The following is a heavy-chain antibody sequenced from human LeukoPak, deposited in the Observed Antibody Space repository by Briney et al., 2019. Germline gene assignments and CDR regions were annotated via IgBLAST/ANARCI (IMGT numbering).Heavy chain of an antibody. V-gene: IGHV3-7*01. J-gene: IGHJ4*02. D-gene: IGHD3-10*01. Sequence: PGGSLRLSCVTSGFTFNNYWMTWVRQAPGKGLEWVANINQDGSKKYYADSVKGRFTISRDNAQNSVYLQMSSLRGDDTAVYYCARAYAGSESYWGRGSLITVSS. CDR1: GFTFNNYW. CDR2: INQDGSKK. CDR3: ARAYAGSESY.